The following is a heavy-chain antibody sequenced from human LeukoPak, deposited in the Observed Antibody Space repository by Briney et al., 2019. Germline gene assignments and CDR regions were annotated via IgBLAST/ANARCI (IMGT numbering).Heavy chain of an antibody. Sequence: SETLSLTCTVSGGSVSSYYWSWIRQPPGKGLEWIGRLYPGVSTNYNPSLKSRVTMSVDTSKNQFALKLSAVTAADTAVYYCARLKFYDSTGYSPGHYMDVWGKGTTVTVSS. CDR1: GGSVSSYY. V-gene: IGHV4-4*07. D-gene: IGHD3-22*01. J-gene: IGHJ6*03. CDR3: ARLKFYDSTGYSPGHYMDV. CDR2: LYPGVST.